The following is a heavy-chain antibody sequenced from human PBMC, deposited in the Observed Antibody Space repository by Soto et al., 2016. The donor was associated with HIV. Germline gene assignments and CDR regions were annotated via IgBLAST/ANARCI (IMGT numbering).Heavy chain of an antibody. Sequence: VQLVESGGGVVQPGRSLRLSCAASGFTFSNYAMHWVRQAPGKGLEWVAVISYDGSNKFYADSVRGXFTISRDNYRNALYLQMISLRPDDTALYYCARAPQDYSSNWFPPFDYWGQGXLVTVSS. D-gene: IGHD4-4*01. V-gene: IGHV3-30*04. CDR2: ISYDGSNK. J-gene: IGHJ4*02. CDR1: GFTFSNYA. CDR3: ARAPQDYSSNWFPPFDY.